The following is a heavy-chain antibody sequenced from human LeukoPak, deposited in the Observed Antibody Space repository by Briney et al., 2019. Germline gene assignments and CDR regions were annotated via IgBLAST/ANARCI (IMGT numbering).Heavy chain of an antibody. V-gene: IGHV3-21*01. CDR1: GFTFNNYG. CDR2: ISSSSSYI. D-gene: IGHD5-18*01. J-gene: IGHJ4*02. Sequence: TGGSLRLSCAASGFTFNNYGMHWVRQAPGKGLEWVSSISSSSSYIHYADSVKGRFTISRDNAKNSLYLQMNSLRAEDTAVYYCARSGDSYGYDYWGQGTLVTVSS. CDR3: ARSGDSYGYDY.